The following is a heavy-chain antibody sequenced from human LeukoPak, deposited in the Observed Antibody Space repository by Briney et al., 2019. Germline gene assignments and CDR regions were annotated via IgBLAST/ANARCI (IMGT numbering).Heavy chain of an antibody. CDR3: ARDHQRGFGELLILGTTGFFTAFDI. CDR1: GYTFTSYG. D-gene: IGHD3-10*01. Sequence: ASVKVSCKASGYTFTSYGISWVRQAPGQGLEWMGWISAYNGNTNYAQKLQGRVTMTTDTSTSTAYMELRSLRSDDTAVYYCARDHQRGFGELLILGTTGFFTAFDIWGQGTMVTVSS. CDR2: ISAYNGNT. J-gene: IGHJ3*02. V-gene: IGHV1-18*01.